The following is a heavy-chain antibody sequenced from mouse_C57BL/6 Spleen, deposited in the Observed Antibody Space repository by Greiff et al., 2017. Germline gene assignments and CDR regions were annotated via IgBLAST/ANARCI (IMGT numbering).Heavy chain of an antibody. V-gene: IGHV1-69*01. D-gene: IGHD1-2*01. CDR3: ARERRRGAMDY. CDR2: IDPSDSYT. CDR1: GYTFTSYW. J-gene: IGHJ4*01. Sequence: QVQLQQSGAELVMPGASVKLSCKASGYTFTSYWMHWVKQRPGQGLEWIGEIDPSDSYTNYNQKFKGKSTLTVDKSSSTAYMQLSSLTSEDSAVYYCARERRRGAMDYWGQGTSVTVSS.